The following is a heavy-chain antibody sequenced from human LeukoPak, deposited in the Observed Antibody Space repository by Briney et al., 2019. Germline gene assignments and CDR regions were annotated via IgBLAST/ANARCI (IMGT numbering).Heavy chain of an antibody. V-gene: IGHV4-59*01. CDR1: GDSMTNYY. CDR3: ARSVVLYYFDY. D-gene: IGHD2-15*01. Sequence: SETLSLTCSVSGDSMTNYYWSWIRQPPGKGLEWIGYIYYSGATSYNPSLESRVTISEDTSKNQFSLRLSSVTAADTAVCYCARSVVLYYFDYWGQGTLVTVSS. CDR2: IYYSGAT. J-gene: IGHJ4*02.